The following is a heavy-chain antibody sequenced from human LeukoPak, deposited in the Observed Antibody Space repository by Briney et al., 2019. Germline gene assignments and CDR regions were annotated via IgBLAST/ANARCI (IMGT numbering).Heavy chain of an antibody. J-gene: IGHJ5*02. CDR1: GGSIGRGDYF. V-gene: IGHV4-30-4*01. D-gene: IGHD2-15*01. CDR2: ISYSGSA. CDR3: ARVNHVYCSTAACFRAGWFDP. Sequence: NPSQTLSLTCIVSGGSIGRGDYFWTWIRQPPGKGLGWIGYISYSGSAHYNPSLKSWLTISIDRSKTQFSLSLTSVTAADTAVYYCARVNHVYCSTAACFRAGWFDPWGQGTLVTVSS.